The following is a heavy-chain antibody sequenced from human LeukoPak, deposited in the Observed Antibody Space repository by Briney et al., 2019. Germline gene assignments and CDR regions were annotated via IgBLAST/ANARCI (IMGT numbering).Heavy chain of an antibody. J-gene: IGHJ4*02. V-gene: IGHV3-66*01. Sequence: GGSLRLSCAASGSTFTNYNMNWVRQAPGKGLEWVSVIYSGGSTYYADSVKGRFTISRDNSKNTLYLQMNSLRAEDTAVYYCARDIGVGATTTFDYWGQGTLVTVSS. CDR1: GSTFTNYN. CDR2: IYSGGST. D-gene: IGHD1-26*01. CDR3: ARDIGVGATTTFDY.